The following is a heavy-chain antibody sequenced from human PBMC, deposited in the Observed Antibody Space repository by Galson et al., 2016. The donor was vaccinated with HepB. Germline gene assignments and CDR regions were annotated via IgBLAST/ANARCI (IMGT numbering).Heavy chain of an antibody. V-gene: IGHV4-34*01. CDR2: INHSGNT. D-gene: IGHD2-2*01. Sequence: SETLSLTCAVYGGSFSGFHWTWIRQAPGRGLEWLGEINHSGNTNYDPSLTSRVTISVDTSNNRFSLSLSSVTAADSGIYYCARGAVGFCSSSTCYDYYYGLDVWGQGTPVSVS. CDR1: GGSFSGFH. J-gene: IGHJ6*02. CDR3: ARGAVGFCSSSTCYDYYYGLDV.